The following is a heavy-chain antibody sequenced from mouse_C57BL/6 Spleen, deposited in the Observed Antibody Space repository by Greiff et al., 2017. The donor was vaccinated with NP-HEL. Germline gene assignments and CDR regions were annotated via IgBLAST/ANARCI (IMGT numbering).Heavy chain of an antibody. V-gene: IGHV1-75*01. J-gene: IGHJ4*01. CDR1: GYTFTEYY. CDR2: IFPGSGST. CDR3: ARSRGYIYAMDY. Sequence: VQLQESGPELVKPGASVKISCKASGYTFTEYYINWVKQRPGQGLEWIGWIFPGSGSTYYNEKFKGKATLTVDKSSSTAYMLLSSLTSEDSAGYFCARSRGYIYAMDYWGQGTSVTVSS. D-gene: IGHD2-2*01.